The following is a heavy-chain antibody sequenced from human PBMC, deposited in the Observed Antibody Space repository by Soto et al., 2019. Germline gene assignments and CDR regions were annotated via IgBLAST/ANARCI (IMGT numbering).Heavy chain of an antibody. J-gene: IGHJ4*02. V-gene: IGHV3-23*01. CDR1: GFTFSSYA. Sequence: GGSLRLSCASSGFTFSSYAMSWVRQAPGKGLEWVSAISGSAGRTYYADSVRGRFTISRDNSRNTLYLQMNSLRAEDTALYYCAKEMYSSGFFDYWGQGTLVTVSS. CDR3: AKEMYSSGFFDY. CDR2: ISGSAGRT. D-gene: IGHD6-19*01.